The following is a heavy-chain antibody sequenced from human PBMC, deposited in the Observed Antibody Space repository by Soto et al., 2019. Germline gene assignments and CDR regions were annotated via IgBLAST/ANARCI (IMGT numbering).Heavy chain of an antibody. D-gene: IGHD2-15*01. CDR1: GFTFSTYW. V-gene: IGHV3-74*01. J-gene: IGHJ4*02. Sequence: EVQLVESGGALVQPGGSLRLSCAASGFTFSTYWMHWVRQAPGEGLVWVSRVNPDGRSTSYADSVRGRFTVSRDNAKNTVYLQMNSLRAEDTAVYYCTRAKAVSFDSWGQGTLVTVSS. CDR3: TRAKAVSFDS. CDR2: VNPDGRST.